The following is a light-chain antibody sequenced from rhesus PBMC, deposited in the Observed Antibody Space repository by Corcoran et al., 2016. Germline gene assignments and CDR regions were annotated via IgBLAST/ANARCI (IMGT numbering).Light chain of an antibody. V-gene: IGKV1-22*01. Sequence: DIQMTQSPSSLSASVGDTVTITCRASQNINTWLDWYQQTPGKPPKILIYKAATVQSGVPSRFRGSGSGTDFTLTISSLQPEDFASYHCLQYSSSPRTFGQGTKVEIK. CDR2: KAA. CDR3: LQYSSSPRT. J-gene: IGKJ1*01. CDR1: QNINTW.